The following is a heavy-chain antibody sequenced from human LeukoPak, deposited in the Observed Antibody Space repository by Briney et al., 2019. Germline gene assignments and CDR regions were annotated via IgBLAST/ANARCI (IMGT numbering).Heavy chain of an antibody. CDR2: IIPIFGTA. CDR3: ARGSGETGGYYYVY. J-gene: IGHJ4*02. CDR1: EGSFNRYA. Sequence: GASVKVSCKDSEGSFNRYAITWVRQAPGQGLEWMGGIIPIFGTANYAQKFQGRVTITAAESTRTAYMELRTLRSEDTAIYYCARGSGETGGYYYVYWGRGTPVTVSS. D-gene: IGHD3-22*01. V-gene: IGHV1-69*13.